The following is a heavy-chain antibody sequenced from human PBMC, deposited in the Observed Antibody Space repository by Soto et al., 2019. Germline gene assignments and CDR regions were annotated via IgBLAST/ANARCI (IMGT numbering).Heavy chain of an antibody. CDR1: GDSISSSYNY. Sequence: QVKLQESGPGLVKASQTLSLTCTVSGDSISSSYNYWSWVRQHPGKGLEWIGYIYYSGSTYYNPSLKGRLTISVDTSKNQFSLNLGSGTAADTAVYYCARVGGCGRSSCYAVDYGMDVWGQGTTVTVSS. D-gene: IGHD2-2*01. CDR3: ARVGGCGRSSCYAVDYGMDV. V-gene: IGHV4-31*03. CDR2: IYYSGST. J-gene: IGHJ6*02.